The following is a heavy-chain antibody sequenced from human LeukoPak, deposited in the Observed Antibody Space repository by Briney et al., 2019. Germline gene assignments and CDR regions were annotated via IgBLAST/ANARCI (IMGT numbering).Heavy chain of an antibody. Sequence: GGSLRLSCAASGFTLTSYAMSWVRLAPGKGLEWVSTISDSSDRTYYADSVKGRFTISRDNSKNTLYLQMNSLRAEDTAVYSCALCRLPFYGMDVWGQGTTVTVSS. V-gene: IGHV3-23*01. CDR2: ISDSSDRT. D-gene: IGHD2-2*01. CDR1: GFTLTSYA. J-gene: IGHJ6*02. CDR3: ALCRLPFYGMDV.